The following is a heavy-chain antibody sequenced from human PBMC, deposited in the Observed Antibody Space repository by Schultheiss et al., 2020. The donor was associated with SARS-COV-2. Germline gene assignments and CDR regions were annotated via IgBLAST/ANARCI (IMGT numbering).Heavy chain of an antibody. Sequence: SETLSLTCTVSGGSISSGGYYWSWIRQPPGKGLEWIGYIYYSGSTNYNPSLKSRVTISVDTSKNQFSLKLSSVTAADTAVYYCARGDYYDWGYFDYWGQGTLVTVSS. CDR2: IYYSGST. D-gene: IGHD3-10*01. J-gene: IGHJ4*02. CDR3: ARGDYYDWGYFDY. V-gene: IGHV4-61*08. CDR1: GGSISSGGYY.